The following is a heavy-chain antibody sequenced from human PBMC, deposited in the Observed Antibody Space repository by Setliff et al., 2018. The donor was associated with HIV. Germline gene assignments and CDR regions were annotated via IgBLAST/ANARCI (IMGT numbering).Heavy chain of an antibody. D-gene: IGHD2-21*01. CDR3: ARGVARQVVIDRWFDP. CDR2: IYHNGIT. J-gene: IGHJ5*02. V-gene: IGHV4-38-2*01. CDR1: GYSISSGYY. Sequence: SETLSLTCGVSGYSISSGYYWGWIRQPPGKGLEWIGSIYHNGITYYNPSLKSRVTISVDTSKNQFSLKLSSGTAADTAIYYCARGVARQVVIDRWFDPWGQGTPVTVSS.